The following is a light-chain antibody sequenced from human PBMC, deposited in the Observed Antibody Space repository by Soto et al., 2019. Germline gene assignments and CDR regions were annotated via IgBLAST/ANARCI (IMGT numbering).Light chain of an antibody. CDR3: QQYNNWPPTWT. CDR1: QSVSSN. Sequence: EIVMTQSPATLSVSPGERATLSCRASQSVSSNLAWYQQKPGQAPRLLIYGASTRATGIPARFSGSGSETEFTLTISSPQSEDFAVYYCQQYNNWPPTWTFGQGTKVDIK. V-gene: IGKV3-15*01. J-gene: IGKJ1*01. CDR2: GAS.